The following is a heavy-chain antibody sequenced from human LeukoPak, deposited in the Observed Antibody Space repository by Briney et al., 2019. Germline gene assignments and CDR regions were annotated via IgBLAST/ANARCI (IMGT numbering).Heavy chain of an antibody. CDR1: GGSISSSNW. J-gene: IGHJ6*03. Sequence: ASETLSLTCAVSGGSISSSNWWSWVRQPPGKGLEWIGEIYHSGSTYYNPSLKSRVTISVDTSKNQFSLKLSSVTAADTAVYYCARRGFEYSSPRADYYYMDVWGKGTTVTVSS. V-gene: IGHV4-4*02. CDR3: ARRGFEYSSPRADYYYMDV. D-gene: IGHD6-6*01. CDR2: IYHSGST.